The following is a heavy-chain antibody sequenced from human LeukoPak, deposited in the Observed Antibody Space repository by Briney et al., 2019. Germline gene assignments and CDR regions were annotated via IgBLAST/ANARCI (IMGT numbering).Heavy chain of an antibody. Sequence: SETLSLTCTVSGGSMNNYYGSWIRQPPGKGLEWIGYRHYSGTTDYNPSLRSRVTISIDTSKNQFSLRLTAVTAADTAVYSCGRTSPVPDYWGRGTLVTVSA. J-gene: IGHJ4*02. CDR1: GGSMNNYY. D-gene: IGHD3-10*02. CDR3: GRTSPVPDY. CDR2: RHYSGTT. V-gene: IGHV4-59*01.